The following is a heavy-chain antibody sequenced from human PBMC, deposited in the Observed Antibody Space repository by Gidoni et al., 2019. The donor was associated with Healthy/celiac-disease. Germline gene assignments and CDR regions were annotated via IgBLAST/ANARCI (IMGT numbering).Heavy chain of an antibody. V-gene: IGHV3-15*01. CDR1: GFTFSNPW. Sequence: EVQLVESGGGLVKPGGSLRLSCAASGFTFSNPWSSWVRQAPGKGLEGVGRIKSKTDGGTTDYAAPVKGRFTISRDDSKNTLYLQMNSLKTEDTAVYYCTTDPSGRRFDYWGQGTLVTVSS. CDR3: TTDPSGRRFDY. CDR2: IKSKTDGGTT. D-gene: IGHD1-26*01. J-gene: IGHJ4*02.